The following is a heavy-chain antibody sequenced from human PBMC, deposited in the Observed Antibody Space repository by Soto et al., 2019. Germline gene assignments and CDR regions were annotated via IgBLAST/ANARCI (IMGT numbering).Heavy chain of an antibody. V-gene: IGHV3-9*01. CDR3: AIVWGVTGTTIDY. J-gene: IGHJ4*02. D-gene: IGHD1-7*01. CDR2: ISWNSGSI. Sequence: GGSLRLSCAASGFTFDDYAMHWVRQAPGKGLEWVSGISWNSGSIGYADSVKGRFTISRDNAKNSLYLQMNSLRAEDTALYYCAIVWGVTGTTIDYWGQGTLVTVSS. CDR1: GFTFDDYA.